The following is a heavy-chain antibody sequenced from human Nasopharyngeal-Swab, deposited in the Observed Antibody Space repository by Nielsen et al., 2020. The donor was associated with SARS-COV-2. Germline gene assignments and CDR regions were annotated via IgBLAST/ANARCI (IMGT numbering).Heavy chain of an antibody. V-gene: IGHV1-58*01. Sequence: WVRQAPGQRLEWIGWIVVGSGNTNYAQKFQERVTITRDMSTRTAYTELSSLRSEDTAVYYCAAGVSGSGTYYTDFDYWGQGTLVTVSS. CDR2: IVVGSGNT. J-gene: IGHJ4*02. CDR3: AAGVSGSGTYYTDFDY. D-gene: IGHD3-10*01.